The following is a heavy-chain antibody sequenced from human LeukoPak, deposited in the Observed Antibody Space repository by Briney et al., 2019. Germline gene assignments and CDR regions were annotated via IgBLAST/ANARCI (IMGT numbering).Heavy chain of an antibody. J-gene: IGHJ4*02. V-gene: IGHV3-23*01. CDR2: ISGSGGST. CDR3: AKASAMSTIFGNSYFDY. CDR1: GFTFSRYA. Sequence: PGGSLRLSCAASGFTFSRYAMSWVRQAPGKGLEWVSAISGSGGSTYYADSVKGRFTISRNNSKNTLYLQMNRLRAEDTAVYYGAKASAMSTIFGNSYFDYWGQVTLVSVSS. D-gene: IGHD3-10*02.